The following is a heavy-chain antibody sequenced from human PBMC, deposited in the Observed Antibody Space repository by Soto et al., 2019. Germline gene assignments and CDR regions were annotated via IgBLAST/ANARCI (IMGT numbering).Heavy chain of an antibody. V-gene: IGHV3-30*18. CDR3: AKVGTVWNYVSYFDY. CDR2: ISYDGSNK. J-gene: IGHJ4*02. CDR1: GFTFSSYG. D-gene: IGHD1-7*01. Sequence: GGSLRLSCAASGFTFSSYGMHWVRQAPGKGLEWVAVISYDGSNKYYADSVKGRFTISRDNSKNTLYLQMNSLRAEDTAVYYCAKVGTVWNYVSYFDYWGQGTLVTVSS.